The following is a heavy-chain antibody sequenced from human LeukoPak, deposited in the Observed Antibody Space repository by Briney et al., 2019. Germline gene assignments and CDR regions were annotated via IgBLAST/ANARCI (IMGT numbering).Heavy chain of an antibody. CDR2: ISSSGSTI. Sequence: PGGSLRLSCAASGLTFSDYYMTWIRQAPGKGLEWVAYISSSGSTIYSADSVKGRFTVSRDNAKNSLFLHMNSLRAEDTAIYYCAIQITMIVVVPYFDYWGQGTLVTVSP. CDR3: AIQITMIVVVPYFDY. D-gene: IGHD3-22*01. J-gene: IGHJ4*02. V-gene: IGHV3-11*04. CDR1: GLTFSDYY.